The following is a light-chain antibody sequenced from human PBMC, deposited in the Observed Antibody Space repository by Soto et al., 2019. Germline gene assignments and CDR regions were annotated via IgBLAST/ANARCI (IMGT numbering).Light chain of an antibody. Sequence: DIVMTQSPDSLAVSLGERAAINCKSSQSVLYSSNNKNYLAWYQQKPGQPPKLLIYCASARESGVPDRFSGSGSGTDFTLTISSLQAEDVAVYYCQQYYSVPQTFGQGTKVEIK. V-gene: IGKV4-1*01. CDR2: CAS. J-gene: IGKJ1*01. CDR1: QSVLYSSNNKNY. CDR3: QQYYSVPQT.